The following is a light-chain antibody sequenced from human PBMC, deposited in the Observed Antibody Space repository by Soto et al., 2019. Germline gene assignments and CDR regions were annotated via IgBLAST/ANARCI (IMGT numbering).Light chain of an antibody. CDR1: QSVSNW. CDR2: CAS. V-gene: IGKV3-11*01. J-gene: IGKJ1*01. Sequence: TLPASVGDRVTITCRASQSVSNWFAWHQQKPGQAPRLVVYCASTRATGFPDRFSGSGSGTDFALTISSLEAEDFALYCCQQPRGLPPPFGQGTKVDIK. CDR3: QQPRGLPPP.